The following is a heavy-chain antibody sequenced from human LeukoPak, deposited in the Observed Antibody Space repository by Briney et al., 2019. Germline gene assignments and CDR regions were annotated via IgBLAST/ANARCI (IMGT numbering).Heavy chain of an antibody. D-gene: IGHD6-19*01. Sequence: GGSLRLSCAASGFTVSSNYMIWVRQAPGKGLEWVSVIYSGGSTYYADSVKGRFTISRDNAKNSLYLQMNSLRAEDTAVYYCAKDGKFSIAVAPSDWGQGTLVTVSS. CDR3: AKDGKFSIAVAPSD. J-gene: IGHJ4*02. CDR2: IYSGGST. V-gene: IGHV3-53*01. CDR1: GFTVSSNY.